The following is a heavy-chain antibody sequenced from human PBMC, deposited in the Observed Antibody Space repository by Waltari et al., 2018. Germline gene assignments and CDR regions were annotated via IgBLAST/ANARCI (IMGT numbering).Heavy chain of an antibody. Sequence: QLQLQESGPGLVKPSETLSLTCTVSGGSISSSSYYWGWIRQPPGKGLEWIGSIYYSGSTHYNPSLKSGVTISVDTSKNQFSLKLSSVTAADTAVYYCARDLGENYYDSSGPSRRYYFDYWGQGTLVTVSS. CDR3: ARDLGENYYDSSGPSRRYYFDY. CDR1: GGSISSSSYY. J-gene: IGHJ4*02. V-gene: IGHV4-39*07. CDR2: IYYSGST. D-gene: IGHD3-22*01.